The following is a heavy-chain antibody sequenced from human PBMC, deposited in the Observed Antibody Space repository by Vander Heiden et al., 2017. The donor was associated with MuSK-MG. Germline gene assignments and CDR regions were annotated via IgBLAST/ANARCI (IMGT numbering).Heavy chain of an antibody. D-gene: IGHD4-17*01. J-gene: IGHJ5*02. V-gene: IGHV3-21*01. CDR2: ISSSSSYI. CDR3: ARRTTTVTGFDP. CDR1: GFTFSSYS. Sequence: EVQLVESGGGLVKPGGSLRLSCAASGFTFSSYSMNWVRQAPGKGLEWVSSISSSSSYIYYADSVKGRFTISRDNAKNSLYLQMNSLRAEDTAVYYCARRTTTVTGFDPWGQGTLVTVSS.